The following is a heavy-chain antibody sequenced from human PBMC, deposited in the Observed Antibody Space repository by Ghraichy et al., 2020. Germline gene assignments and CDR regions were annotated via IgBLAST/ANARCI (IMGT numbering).Heavy chain of an antibody. CDR1: GFSFSSYE. CDR2: IRSSGSPI. D-gene: IGHD5-24*01. J-gene: IGHJ4*02. Sequence: LSLTCAASGFSFSSYEMNWVRQAPGRGLEWIAYIRSSGSPIYYADSVKGRFTISRDNDKNSLYLQMNSLRAEDTAVYYCTREGKGRDGYNIDYWGQGTLVTVSS. V-gene: IGHV3-48*03. CDR3: TREGKGRDGYNIDY.